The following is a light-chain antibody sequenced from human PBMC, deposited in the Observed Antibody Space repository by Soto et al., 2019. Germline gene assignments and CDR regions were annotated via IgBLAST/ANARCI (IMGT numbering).Light chain of an antibody. CDR1: NIGSKS. CDR3: QVWDSSSDHFYA. CDR2: YDS. V-gene: IGLV3-21*04. Sequence: SYELTQPPSVSVAPGKTARITCGGNNIGSKSVHWYQQKPGQAPVLVIYYDSDRPSGIPERFSGSNSGNTATLTISRVEAGDEADYYCQVWDSSSDHFYASGTGTKVTVL. J-gene: IGLJ1*01.